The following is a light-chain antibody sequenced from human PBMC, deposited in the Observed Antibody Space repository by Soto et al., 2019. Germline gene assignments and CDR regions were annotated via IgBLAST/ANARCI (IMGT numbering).Light chain of an antibody. CDR1: QSILYSSNNKDY. J-gene: IGKJ5*01. Sequence: DIVMTQFPDSLAGSLGERATINCKSSQSILYSSNNKDYLAWYQQKPGQPPKLLIYWASTRESGVPDRFSGSGSGTDFTLTISSLQAEDVAVYYCQQYYSTPPTFGQGTRLEIK. CDR2: WAS. CDR3: QQYYSTPPT. V-gene: IGKV4-1*01.